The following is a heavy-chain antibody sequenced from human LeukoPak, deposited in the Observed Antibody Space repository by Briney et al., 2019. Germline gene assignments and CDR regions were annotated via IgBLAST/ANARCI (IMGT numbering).Heavy chain of an antibody. D-gene: IGHD3-22*01. CDR1: GDSITNGSYY. Sequence: PSETLSLTCTVSGDSITNGSYYWGWIRQTPGKGLEWIGNIYSDGDTSINPSLKSRITMSVDTSKNQFSLKLNSVTAADTAVYFCARDSGFWLYWGQGTLVSVSS. CDR2: IYSDGDT. J-gene: IGHJ4*02. V-gene: IGHV4-39*07. CDR3: ARDSGFWLY.